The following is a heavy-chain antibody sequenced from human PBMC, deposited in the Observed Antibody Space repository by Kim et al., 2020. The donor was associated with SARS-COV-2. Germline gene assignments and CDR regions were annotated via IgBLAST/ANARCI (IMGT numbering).Heavy chain of an antibody. J-gene: IGHJ4*01. D-gene: IGHD4-17*01. V-gene: IGHV3-23*01. CDR1: GFTFSSYA. CDR2: ISGSAGST. CDR3: SKVTGNYGDDVMIDY. Sequence: GGSLRLSCAASGFTFSSYAMSWVRQAPGKGLEWVSGISGSAGSTYYADSVKGRFTISRDRAKNTLYLQMHSMRAENTAVYYCSKVTGNYGDDVMIDYCG.